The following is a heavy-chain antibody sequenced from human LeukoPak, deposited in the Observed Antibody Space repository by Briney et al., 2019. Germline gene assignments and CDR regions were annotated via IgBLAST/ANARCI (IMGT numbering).Heavy chain of an antibody. Sequence: PSETLSLTCNVSGGSISSSSYYWGWIRQPPGKGLEWIGSIYYSGSTYYNPSLKSRATISVDTSKNQFSLRLSSVTAADTAVYYCARPYCGGDCYSGYWFDPWGQGTTVTVSS. V-gene: IGHV4-39*07. CDR1: GGSISSSSYY. D-gene: IGHD2-21*02. CDR3: ARPYCGGDCYSGYWFDP. J-gene: IGHJ5*01. CDR2: IYYSGST.